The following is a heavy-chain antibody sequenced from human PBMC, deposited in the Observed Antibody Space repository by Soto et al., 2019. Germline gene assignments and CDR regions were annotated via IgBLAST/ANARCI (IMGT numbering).Heavy chain of an antibody. Sequence: QVQLVESGGGVVQPGGSLRLSCAASGFTFSSYGMHWVRQAPGKGLEWVAVIWYDGSNKYYADSVKGRFTISRDNSKNTLYLQMNSLRAEDTAVYYCARVLQPPYSSGWYPDYWGQGTLVTVSS. CDR1: GFTFSSYG. CDR2: IWYDGSNK. V-gene: IGHV3-33*01. J-gene: IGHJ4*02. D-gene: IGHD6-19*01. CDR3: ARVLQPPYSSGWYPDY.